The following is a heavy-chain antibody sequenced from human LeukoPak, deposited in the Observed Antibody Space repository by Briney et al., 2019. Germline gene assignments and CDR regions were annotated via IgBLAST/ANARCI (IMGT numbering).Heavy chain of an antibody. V-gene: IGHV3-21*01. J-gene: IGHJ5*02. CDR3: ASDVTDYYYDSSGYYP. CDR2: ISSSSSYI. Sequence: GGSLRLSCAASGFTFSSYSMNWVRQAPGKGLEWVSSISSSSSYIYYADSVKGRFTISRDNAKNSLYLQMNSLRAEDTAVYYCASDVTDYYYDSSGYYPRGQGTLVTVSS. D-gene: IGHD3-22*01. CDR1: GFTFSSYS.